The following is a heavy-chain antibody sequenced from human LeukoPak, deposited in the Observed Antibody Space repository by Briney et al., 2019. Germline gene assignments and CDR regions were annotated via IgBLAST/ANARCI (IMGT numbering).Heavy chain of an antibody. Sequence: GASVKVSCKASGYPFTSFGISWVRQAPGQGLEWMGWISGYNGKTQYAQNLQGRVTMTTDTSTSTAYMELGSLRSDDMAVYYCARDRVCDYSSPRGFDHWGQGTLVTVSS. D-gene: IGHD4-11*01. CDR2: ISGYNGKT. CDR3: ARDRVCDYSSPRGFDH. J-gene: IGHJ4*02. V-gene: IGHV1-18*03. CDR1: GYPFTSFG.